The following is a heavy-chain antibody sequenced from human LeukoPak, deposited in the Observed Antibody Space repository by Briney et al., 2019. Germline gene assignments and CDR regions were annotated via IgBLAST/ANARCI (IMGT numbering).Heavy chain of an antibody. V-gene: IGHV4-59*01. CDR3: ARDRYGDYVADY. Sequence: TPSETLSLTCTVSGGSIRSYYWSWIRQPPGKGLEWIGYIYYSGSTNYNPSLKSRVTISVDTSKNQFSLKLSSVTAADTAVYYCARDRYGDYVADYWGQGTLVTVSS. CDR1: GGSIRSYY. CDR2: IYYSGST. J-gene: IGHJ4*02. D-gene: IGHD4-17*01.